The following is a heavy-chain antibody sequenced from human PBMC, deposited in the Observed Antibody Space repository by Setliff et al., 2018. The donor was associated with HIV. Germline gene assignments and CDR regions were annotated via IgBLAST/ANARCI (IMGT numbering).Heavy chain of an antibody. CDR2: IHYGGTT. CDR3: ARGPPFAY. Sequence: SETLSLTCAVSGNSISADSYWGWIRQPPGNRLEYIGNIHYGGTTYYNPSLESRITVSEDTSRHQFSLKLTSVTADDTAIYYWARGPPFAYWGQGLLVTVSS. J-gene: IGHJ4*02. CDR1: GNSISADSY. V-gene: IGHV4-38-2*01.